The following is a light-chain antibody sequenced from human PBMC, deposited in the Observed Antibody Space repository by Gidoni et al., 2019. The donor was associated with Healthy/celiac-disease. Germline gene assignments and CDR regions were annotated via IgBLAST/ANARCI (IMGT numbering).Light chain of an antibody. CDR2: AAS. Sequence: AIRMTQSPSSFSASTGDRVTITCRASQGISSYLAWYQQKPGKAPKLLIYAASTLQSGVPSRFSGGGSGTVSTLTISCLHSEDFATYCCQRYYSYSCSFGQGTKLEIK. CDR3: QRYYSYSCS. J-gene: IGKJ2*04. V-gene: IGKV1-8*01. CDR1: QGISSY.